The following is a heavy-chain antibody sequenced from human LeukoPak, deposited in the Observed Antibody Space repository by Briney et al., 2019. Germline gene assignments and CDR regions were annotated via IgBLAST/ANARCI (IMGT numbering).Heavy chain of an antibody. CDR1: GYTFTSYY. CDR2: INPSGGST. J-gene: IGHJ4*02. D-gene: IGHD3-22*01. CDR3: ARPQRAYYYDSSGYYLDY. Sequence: ASVKVSRKASGYTFTSYYMHWVRQAPGQGLEWMGIINPSGGSTSYAQKFQGRVTMTRDTSTSTVYMELSSLRSEDTAVYYCARPQRAYYYDSSGYYLDYWGQGTLVTVSS. V-gene: IGHV1-46*01.